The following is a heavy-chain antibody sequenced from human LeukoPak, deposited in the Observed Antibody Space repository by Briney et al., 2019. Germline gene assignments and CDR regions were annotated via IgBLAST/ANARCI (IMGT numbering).Heavy chain of an antibody. CDR3: ARDRRDYGGAFDI. V-gene: IGHV3-74*01. Sequence: GGSLRLSCEASGFTFSTYWMHWVRQAPGKGLVWVSLINNDESTTVYADSVKGRSSISRDNTKNTLYLQMNSLRAEDTAVYFCARDRRDYGGAFDIWGQGTMVTVSS. CDR2: INNDESTT. D-gene: IGHD4-17*01. J-gene: IGHJ3*02. CDR1: GFTFSTYW.